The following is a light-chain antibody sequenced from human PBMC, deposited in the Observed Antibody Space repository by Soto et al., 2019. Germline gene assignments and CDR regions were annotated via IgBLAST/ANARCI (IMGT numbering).Light chain of an antibody. CDR3: QQYGSSP. CDR2: GAS. CDR1: QSVSSSY. V-gene: IGKV3-20*01. J-gene: IGKJ5*01. Sequence: EIGLTHSPGTLTLTPGERATLSCRASQSVSSSYLAWYQQKPGQAPRLLIYGASSRATGIPDRFSGSGSGTDFTLTISRLEPEDFAVYYCQQYGSSPFGQGTRLEIK.